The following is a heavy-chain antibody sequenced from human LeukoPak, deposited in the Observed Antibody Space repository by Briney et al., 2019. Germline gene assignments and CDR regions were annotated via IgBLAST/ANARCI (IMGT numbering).Heavy chain of an antibody. V-gene: IGHV4-59*01. J-gene: IGHJ6*04. CDR2: IFYSGST. CDR3: ARVLRYFSNGMDV. Sequence: SETLSLTCTVSGGSISGYYWSWIRQPPGKGLEWSGYIFYSGSTNYNPSLKSRVTISVDTSRNQFSLKLSSVTAADTAVYYCARVLRYFSNGMDVWGKGTTVTVSS. D-gene: IGHD3-9*01. CDR1: GGSISGYY.